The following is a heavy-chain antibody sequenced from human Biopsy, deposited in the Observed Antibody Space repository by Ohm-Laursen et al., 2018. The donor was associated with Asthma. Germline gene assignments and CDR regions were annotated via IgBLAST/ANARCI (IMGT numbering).Heavy chain of an antibody. CDR2: IYYRGST. CDR1: YGSITSGGYY. D-gene: IGHD3-22*01. Sequence: TLSLTCTVSYGSITSGGYYWTWIRQHSGKGLEWIGFIYYRGSTYYNPSLKSRVSISIDTSKNQFSLKLSSVTAADTAVYYCARAQDYYDSRGYYRSFDYWGQGTLVTVSS. CDR3: ARAQDYYDSRGYYRSFDY. V-gene: IGHV4-31*03. J-gene: IGHJ4*02.